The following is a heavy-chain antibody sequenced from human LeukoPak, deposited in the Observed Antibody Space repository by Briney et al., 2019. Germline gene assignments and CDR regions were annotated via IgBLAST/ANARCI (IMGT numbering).Heavy chain of an antibody. J-gene: IGHJ6*04. CDR2: INHSGST. CDR1: GFTFSSYG. V-gene: IGHV4-34*01. Sequence: GSLRLSCAASGFTFSSYGMSWVRQPPGKGLEWIGEINHSGSTNYNPSLKSRVTISVDTSKNQFSLKLSSVTAADTAVYYCARVSYSYGTDVWGKGTTVTVSS. D-gene: IGHD3-10*01. CDR3: ARVSYSYGTDV.